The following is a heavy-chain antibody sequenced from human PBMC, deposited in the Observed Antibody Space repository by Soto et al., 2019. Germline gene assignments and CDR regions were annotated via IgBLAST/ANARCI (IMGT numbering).Heavy chain of an antibody. CDR3: TRHSVGPPDY. D-gene: IGHD1-26*01. Sequence: GESVNLSFVGSGYSFTHWFIGRVHQLQGKGLEWMGFFFPGDSAIRYNPTFEGQVTISADKSTATAYLQWNTLQASDSAMYYCTRHSVGPPDYWGQRTMVIVAS. CDR2: FFPGDSAI. V-gene: IGHV5-51*07. J-gene: IGHJ4*02. CDR1: GYSFTHWF.